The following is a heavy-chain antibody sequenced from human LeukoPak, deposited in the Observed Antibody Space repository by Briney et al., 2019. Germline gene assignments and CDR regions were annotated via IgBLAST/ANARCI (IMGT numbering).Heavy chain of an antibody. CDR3: ARAPTVLVGYCSSSSCQADY. V-gene: IGHV3-21*01. J-gene: IGHJ4*02. CDR1: GFTFSGYS. CDR2: ISGDSRYI. Sequence: GGPLRLSGAASGFTFSGYSMNWVRQAPGKGLKWVSAISGDSRYIYYADSVRGRFTISRDNAENSLYLQMHSLRVEDTAVYYCARAPTVLVGYCSSSSCQADYWGQGTLVTVSS. D-gene: IGHD2-2*01.